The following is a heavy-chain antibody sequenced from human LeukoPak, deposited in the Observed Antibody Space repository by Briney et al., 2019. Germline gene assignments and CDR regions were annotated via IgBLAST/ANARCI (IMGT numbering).Heavy chain of an antibody. D-gene: IGHD1-14*01. J-gene: IGHJ5*02. CDR3: TRNPDGRNWFDP. Sequence: GGSLRLSCAASGFTFSHRWMHWVRQAPGKGLVWVSHTSSDESSTTYADSVKGRFTISRDNRKNTLYLQMSSLRVEDTAMYYCTRNPDGRNWFDPWGQGTLVTVSS. CDR1: GFTFSHRW. V-gene: IGHV3-74*01. CDR2: TSSDESST.